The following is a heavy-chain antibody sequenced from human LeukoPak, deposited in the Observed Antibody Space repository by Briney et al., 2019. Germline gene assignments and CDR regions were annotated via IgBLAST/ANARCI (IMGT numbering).Heavy chain of an antibody. Sequence: PSETLSLTCAVSGDSISSTNWWSWVRQPPGKGLEWIGEIYQGGTTNYNPSLKSRVTISVDKSENEFSLRLRSVTAADTAVYYCARGSYRAFRYGDLDYWGQGALVTVSS. V-gene: IGHV4-4*02. D-gene: IGHD4-17*01. CDR3: ARGSYRAFRYGDLDY. CDR2: IYQGGTT. J-gene: IGHJ4*02. CDR1: GDSISSTNW.